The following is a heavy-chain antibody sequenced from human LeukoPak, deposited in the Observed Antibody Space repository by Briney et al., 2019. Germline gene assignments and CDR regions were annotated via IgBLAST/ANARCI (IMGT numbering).Heavy chain of an antibody. CDR3: ARRGGGGRSDALDI. Sequence: GRSLRLSCAASGFTFSSYGMHWVRQAPGKGLEWVAVMTYDGSNKYYADSVKGRFTISRDNAKNSLFLQMNSLRDEDTAVYYCARRGGGGRSDALDIWGQGTMVTVSS. V-gene: IGHV3-30*03. CDR1: GFTFSSYG. D-gene: IGHD2-21*01. CDR2: MTYDGSNK. J-gene: IGHJ3*02.